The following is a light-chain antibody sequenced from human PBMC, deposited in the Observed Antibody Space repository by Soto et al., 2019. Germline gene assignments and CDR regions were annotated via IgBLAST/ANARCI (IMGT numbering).Light chain of an antibody. CDR3: QSYDSTLSGLYV. J-gene: IGLJ1*01. Sequence: QSVLTRPPSMSGAPGQRVTIACTGTSANIGAGYDVHWYQQLPGMAPKLLIFGNNKRPSGVPDRFSGSKSGTSASLAITGLQADDEADYFCQSYDSTLSGLYVLGTGTKVTVL. CDR2: GNN. V-gene: IGLV1-40*01. CDR1: SANIGAGYD.